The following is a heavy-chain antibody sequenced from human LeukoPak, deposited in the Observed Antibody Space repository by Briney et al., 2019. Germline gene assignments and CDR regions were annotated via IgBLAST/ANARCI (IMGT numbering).Heavy chain of an antibody. Sequence: GRFSVSRDNAKNSLYLQMNSLRAEDTAFYYCVKGIDPYYYGLDVWGQGTTVTVSS. J-gene: IGHJ6*02. V-gene: IGHV3-9*01. CDR3: VKGIDPYYYGLDV.